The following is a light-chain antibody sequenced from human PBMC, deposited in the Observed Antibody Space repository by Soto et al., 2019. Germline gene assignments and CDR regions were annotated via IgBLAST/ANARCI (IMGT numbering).Light chain of an antibody. CDR3: MQALQTPWT. CDR1: QSLLHGNGYNY. Sequence: DIVMTQSPLSLPVTPGEPASISCRSSQSLLHGNGYNYLDWYLQKPGQSPQLLIYLGSSRASGVPDRFSGSGSGTDFTLKISRVEAEDVGVYYCMQALQTPWTFGQGTKLESK. CDR2: LGS. J-gene: IGKJ2*02. V-gene: IGKV2-28*01.